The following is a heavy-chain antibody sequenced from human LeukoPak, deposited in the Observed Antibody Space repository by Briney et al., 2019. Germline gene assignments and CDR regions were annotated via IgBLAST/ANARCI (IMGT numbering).Heavy chain of an antibody. V-gene: IGHV1-2*02. D-gene: IGHD4-17*01. Sequence: ASVKVSCKASGYTFTGYYMHWVRQAAGQGVEGMGWINPNSVGTNYAQKLQGRSTMTRDTSISTAYMELSRLRSDETAVYSCARVVRMTTVTPFDYWGQGTLVTVSS. CDR1: GYTFTGYY. CDR3: ARVVRMTTVTPFDY. J-gene: IGHJ4*02. CDR2: INPNSVGT.